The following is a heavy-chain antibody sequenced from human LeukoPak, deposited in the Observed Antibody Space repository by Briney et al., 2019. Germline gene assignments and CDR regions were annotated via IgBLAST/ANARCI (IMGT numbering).Heavy chain of an antibody. CDR2: IYYSGST. V-gene: IGHV4-39*01. J-gene: IGHJ4*02. CDR3: ARHLGSSWYEGLDF. CDR1: GGSISSRRYY. D-gene: IGHD6-13*01. Sequence: SETLCLTCTVSGGSISSRRYYWGWIRQPPGKGLEWIGSIYYSGSTYYNTSLKSRVTISVDTSNNQFYLKLSSVTAADTDVYYCARHLGSSWYEGLDFWGQGTLVTVSS.